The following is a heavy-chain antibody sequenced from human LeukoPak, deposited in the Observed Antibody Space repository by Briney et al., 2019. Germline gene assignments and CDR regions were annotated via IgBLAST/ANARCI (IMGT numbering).Heavy chain of an antibody. J-gene: IGHJ4*02. CDR3: AGAFLAAAGTSHFDY. Sequence: PGRSLRLSCAASGFTFSSYAMHWVRQAPGKGLEWVAVISYDGSNKYYADSVKGRFTISRDNSKNTLYLQMNSLRAEDTAVYYCAGAFLAAAGTSHFDYWGQGTLVTVSS. D-gene: IGHD6-13*01. CDR1: GFTFSSYA. CDR2: ISYDGSNK. V-gene: IGHV3-30*04.